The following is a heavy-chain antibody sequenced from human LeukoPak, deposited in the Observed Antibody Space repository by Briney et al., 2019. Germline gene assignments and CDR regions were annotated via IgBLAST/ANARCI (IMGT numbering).Heavy chain of an antibody. Sequence: SGGSLRLSCAASGFTFDDYTMHWVRQGPGKGLEWVALISWDGEDTYYADSVKGRFTMSRENSKNSLFLQMNSLRAEDTALYYCAKDRSDYGDYWSYFDYWGQGTLVTVSS. V-gene: IGHV3-43*01. D-gene: IGHD4-17*01. CDR3: AKDRSDYGDYWSYFDY. J-gene: IGHJ4*02. CDR1: GFTFDDYT. CDR2: ISWDGEDT.